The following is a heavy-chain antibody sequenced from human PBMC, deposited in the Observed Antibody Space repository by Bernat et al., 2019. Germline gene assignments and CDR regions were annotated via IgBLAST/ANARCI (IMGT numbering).Heavy chain of an antibody. CDR1: GFTFSSYA. V-gene: IGHV3-64*01. CDR3: ARTRPSGYEFGY. Sequence: EVQLVESGGGLVQPGGSLRLSCAASGFTFSSYAMPWVRQAPGKGLEDVSAISSNGGSTYYANSVKGRFTIYRDNSKNTLYLQMGSLRAEDMAVDYCARTRPSGYEFGYWGQGTLVTVSS. D-gene: IGHD5-12*01. J-gene: IGHJ4*02. CDR2: ISSNGGST.